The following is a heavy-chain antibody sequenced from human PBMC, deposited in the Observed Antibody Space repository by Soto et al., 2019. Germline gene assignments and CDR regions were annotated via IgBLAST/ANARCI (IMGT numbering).Heavy chain of an antibody. CDR2: INPSGGST. CDR1: GYTFTSYY. J-gene: IGHJ3*02. CDR3: ARQTGTPGFDI. Sequence: ASVKVSCKASGYTFTSYYMHWLRQAPGQGLEWMGIINPSGGSTSYAQKFQGRVTMTRDTSTSTVYMELSSLRSEDTAVYYCARQTGTPGFDIWGQGTMVTVSS. V-gene: IGHV1-46*03. D-gene: IGHD1-1*01.